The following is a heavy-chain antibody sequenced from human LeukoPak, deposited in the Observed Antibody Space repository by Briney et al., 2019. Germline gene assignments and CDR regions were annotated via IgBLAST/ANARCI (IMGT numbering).Heavy chain of an antibody. V-gene: IGHV3-7*01. CDR3: ATDGYNSASDS. D-gene: IGHD5-12*01. J-gene: IGHJ5*01. CDR1: GFSFNSYW. Sequence: GGSLRLSCAASGFSFNSYWMRWVRQATGKGLEWVGNTKPEGSEKDYGDCVRGRFTISRDNAKSLLFLQMSNLRAHDTAIYYCATDGYNSASDSWGQGTLVTVSS. CDR2: TKPEGSEK.